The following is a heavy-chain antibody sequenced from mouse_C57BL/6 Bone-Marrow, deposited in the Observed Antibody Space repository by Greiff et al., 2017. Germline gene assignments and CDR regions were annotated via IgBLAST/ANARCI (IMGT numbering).Heavy chain of an antibody. CDR1: GYTFTSYW. Sequence: QVQLKQPGAELVKPGASVKVSCKASGYTFTSYWMHWVKQRPGQGLEWIGRIHPSDSDTNYNQKFKGKATLTVDKSSSTAYMQLSSLTSEDSAVYYCAIPVYYGNYVDYAMDYWGQGTSVTVSS. J-gene: IGHJ4*01. CDR3: AIPVYYGNYVDYAMDY. CDR2: IHPSDSDT. D-gene: IGHD2-1*01. V-gene: IGHV1-74*01.